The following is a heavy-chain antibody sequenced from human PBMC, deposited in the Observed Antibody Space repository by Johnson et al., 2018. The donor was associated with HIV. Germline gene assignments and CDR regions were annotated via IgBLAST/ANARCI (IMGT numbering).Heavy chain of an antibody. J-gene: IGHJ3*01. Sequence: VQLVESGGGVVRPGRSLRLSCAASGFTFSNYPMHWVRQAPGKGLEWVAVISFDGSNKYYTDSVTGRFTISRDNSKNTLFLQMDSLRAEDTTVYYCATPLAHYDSSAYGGGAFDFWGQGTMVTVSS. CDR3: ATPLAHYDSSAYGGGAFDF. CDR2: ISFDGSNK. CDR1: GFTFSNYP. D-gene: IGHD3-22*01. V-gene: IGHV3-30*14.